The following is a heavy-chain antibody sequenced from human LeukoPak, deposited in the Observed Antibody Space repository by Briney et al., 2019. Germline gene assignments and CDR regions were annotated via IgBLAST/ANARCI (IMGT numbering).Heavy chain of an antibody. J-gene: IGHJ2*01. CDR1: GGSISSSSYY. V-gene: IGHV4-39*01. CDR3: ARATDGGNWMGWYFDL. CDR2: IYYSGST. D-gene: IGHD4-23*01. Sequence: PSETLSLTCTVSGGSISSSSYYWGWIRQPPGKGLEWIGSIYYSGSTYYNPSLKSRVTISVDTSKNQFSLKLSSVTAADTAVYYCARATDGGNWMGWYFDLWGRGTLATVSS.